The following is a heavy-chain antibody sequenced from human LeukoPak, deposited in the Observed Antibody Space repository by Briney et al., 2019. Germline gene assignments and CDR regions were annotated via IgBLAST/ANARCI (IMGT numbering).Heavy chain of an antibody. D-gene: IGHD1-1*01. J-gene: IGHJ4*02. V-gene: IGHV3-53*01. CDR3: TRDDNWNDGVGFDY. Sequence: GGSLRLSCAASGVTVSSNYMNWVRQAPGKGLEWVSVIFSDGRTYYADSAKGRFIISRDNSKNTLFLQMNSLRADDTAVYYCTRDDNWNDGVGFDYWGQGTLVTVSS. CDR2: IFSDGRT. CDR1: GVTVSSNY.